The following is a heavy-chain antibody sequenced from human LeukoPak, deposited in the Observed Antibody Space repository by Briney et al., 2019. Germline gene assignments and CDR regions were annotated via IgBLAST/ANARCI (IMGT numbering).Heavy chain of an antibody. Sequence: SETLSLTCTVYGGSLSDYYWGWIRQPPGKGLEWIGEINHSGSTNYNPSLKSRVTISVDTSKNQFSLKLSSVTAADTAVYYCARFRQWLRAIDYWGQGTLVTVSS. D-gene: IGHD5-12*01. J-gene: IGHJ4*02. CDR3: ARFRQWLRAIDY. CDR1: GGSLSDYY. V-gene: IGHV4-34*01. CDR2: INHSGST.